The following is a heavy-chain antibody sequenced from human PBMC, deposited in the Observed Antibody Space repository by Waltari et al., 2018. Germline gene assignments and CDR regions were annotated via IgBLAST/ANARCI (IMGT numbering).Heavy chain of an antibody. D-gene: IGHD3-10*01. CDR2: IYYRGST. CDR1: GGSISSYY. J-gene: IGHJ4*02. Sequence: QVQLQESGPGLVKPSETLSLTCTVSGGSISSYYWSWIRQPPGKGLEWIGYIYYRGSTNYNPSHKSRVTISGDTSKNQFSLKLSSVTAADTAVDYCARGARITMVRGEDLYYFDYWGQGTLVTVSS. V-gene: IGHV4-59*01. CDR3: ARGARITMVRGEDLYYFDY.